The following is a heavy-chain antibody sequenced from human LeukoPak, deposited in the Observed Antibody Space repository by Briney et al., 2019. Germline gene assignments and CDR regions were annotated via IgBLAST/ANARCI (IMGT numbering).Heavy chain of an antibody. CDR3: ARDSTYYYDSGSSGPHYFDY. CDR1: GFTFSSYA. D-gene: IGHD3-10*01. V-gene: IGHV3-30*01. J-gene: IGHJ4*02. CDR2: ISYDGSNK. Sequence: GRSLRLSCAASGFTFSSYAMHWVRQAPGKGPKWVAVISYDGSNKYYADSVKGRFTISRDNSKNTLYLQMNSLRAEDTAVYYCARDSTYYYDSGSSGPHYFDYWGQGTLVTVSS.